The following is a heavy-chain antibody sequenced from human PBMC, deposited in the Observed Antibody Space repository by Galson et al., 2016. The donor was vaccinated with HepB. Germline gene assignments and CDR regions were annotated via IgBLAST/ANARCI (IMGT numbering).Heavy chain of an antibody. J-gene: IGHJ4*02. CDR3: ARLPDCSTTRCVGNPEHYFDY. CDR2: FYPGDSDS. CDR1: GYSFTNYW. D-gene: IGHD2-2*01. V-gene: IGHV5-51*01. Sequence: QSGAEVKKPGESLKISCKGSGYSFTNYWIGWVRQMPGKGLEWMGIFYPGDSDSRYSPSFQGQVTISADKSISTAYLQWNSLRASDTAIYYCARLPDCSTTRCVGNPEHYFDYWGQGTLVSVSS.